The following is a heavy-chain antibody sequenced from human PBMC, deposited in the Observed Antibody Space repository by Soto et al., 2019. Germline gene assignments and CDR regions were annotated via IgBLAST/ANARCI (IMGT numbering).Heavy chain of an antibody. D-gene: IGHD4-17*01. CDR3: AKVLYGDYWGGDY. V-gene: IGHV3-23*01. CDR2: ISGSGGST. Sequence: EVQLLESGGGLVQPGGSLRLSCAASGFTFSSYAMSWVRQAPGKGLEWVSAISGSGGSTYYADSVKGRFTISRDNSKNPLDLQMNSLRAEDTAVYYCAKVLYGDYWGGDYWGQGTLVTVSS. CDR1: GFTFSSYA. J-gene: IGHJ4*02.